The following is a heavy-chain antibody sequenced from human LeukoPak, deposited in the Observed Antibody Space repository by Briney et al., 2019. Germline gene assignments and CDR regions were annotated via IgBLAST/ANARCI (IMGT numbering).Heavy chain of an antibody. J-gene: IGHJ3*02. Sequence: GGPVRLSCAVSGFTFSSYAMHWARQAPGKGLEWVAIISYDGNNKYYGDSVKGRFTISRDNSKNSLYLQMNSLRAEDTAVYYCARSSHHDAFDIWGQGTMVTVSS. CDR2: ISYDGNNK. CDR1: GFTFSSYA. D-gene: IGHD6-6*01. V-gene: IGHV3-30*04. CDR3: ARSSHHDAFDI.